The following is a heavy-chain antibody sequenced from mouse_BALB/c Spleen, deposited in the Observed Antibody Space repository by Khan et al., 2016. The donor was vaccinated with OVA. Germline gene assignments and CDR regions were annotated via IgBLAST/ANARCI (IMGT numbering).Heavy chain of an antibody. CDR1: GYTFTDYG. CDR3: AKDDDYGSSYRNVAQYAFAY. CDR2: IDPNTGEP. V-gene: IGHV9-3*02. Sequence: QLVQSGPELKKPGETIKISCKASGYTFTDYGMHWVKQAPGKGLKWMGWIDPNTGEPPFDEEFKGRFGFPLDTSDRTADLQINNFKNEDTATYVSAKDDDYGSSYRNVAQYAFAYWGQGASVTVSS. J-gene: IGHJ4*01. D-gene: IGHD1-1*01.